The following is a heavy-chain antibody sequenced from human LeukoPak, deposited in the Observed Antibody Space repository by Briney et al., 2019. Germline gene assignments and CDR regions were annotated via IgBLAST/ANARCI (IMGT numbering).Heavy chain of an antibody. CDR1: GFTFSNYW. CDR2: IKQDGSED. D-gene: IGHD2-2*01. Sequence: GGSLRLSCVATGFTFSNYWMTWVRQAPGKGLEWVANIKQDGSEDYDVDSVRGRFTTSRDNAKNSLYLQMNRLRAEDTAVYYCARNRWSSTSCFFDYWGQGMLVTVSS. CDR3: ARNRWSSTSCFFDY. J-gene: IGHJ4*02. V-gene: IGHV3-7*01.